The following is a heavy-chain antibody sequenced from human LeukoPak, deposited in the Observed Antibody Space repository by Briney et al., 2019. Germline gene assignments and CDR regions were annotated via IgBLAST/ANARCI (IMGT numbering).Heavy chain of an antibody. V-gene: IGHV3-7*01. D-gene: IGHD3-16*01. CDR2: IKQAGSEN. Sequence: GGSLRLSCAASGFTFSSYSMNWVRQAPGKGLEWVANIKQAGSENSYVDSVKGRFTISRDNAKNSLYLQINSLRAEDTAVYYCARVRGDYYLDYWGQGTLVTVSS. CDR1: GFTFSSYS. CDR3: ARVRGDYYLDY. J-gene: IGHJ4*02.